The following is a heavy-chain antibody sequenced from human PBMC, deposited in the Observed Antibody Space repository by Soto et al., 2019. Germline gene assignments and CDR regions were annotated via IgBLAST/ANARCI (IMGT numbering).Heavy chain of an antibody. Sequence: GGSLRLSCSASGFTFSSYAMHWVRQAPGKGLEYVSAISSNGGSTYYADSVKGRFTISRDNSKNTLYLQMSSLRAEDTAVYYCVRSRDGSGSSKDFDYWGQGTLVTVSS. D-gene: IGHD3-10*01. CDR3: VRSRDGSGSSKDFDY. CDR1: GFTFSSYA. CDR2: ISSNGGST. J-gene: IGHJ4*02. V-gene: IGHV3-64D*08.